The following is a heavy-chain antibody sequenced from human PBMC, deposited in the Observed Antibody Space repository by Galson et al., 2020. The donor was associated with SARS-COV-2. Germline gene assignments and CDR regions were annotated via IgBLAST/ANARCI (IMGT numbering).Heavy chain of an antibody. CDR1: GYTFTGHY. Sequence: ASVKVPCQASGYTFTGHYMPRVRQAPGQGLEWVGWNNPNSGGTNYAQKFQGWVTMTKDTSISTAYMELSRLRCDETAVYYCARLPVSYGGQDYYYGMDVWGQGTTVTVSS. CDR2: NNPNSGGT. CDR3: ARLPVSYGGQDYYYGMDV. J-gene: IGHJ6*02. D-gene: IGHD4-17*01. V-gene: IGHV1-2*04.